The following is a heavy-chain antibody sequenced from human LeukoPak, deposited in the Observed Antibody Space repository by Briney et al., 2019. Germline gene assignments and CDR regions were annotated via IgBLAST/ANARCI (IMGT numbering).Heavy chain of an antibody. CDR2: INSDGIIT. CDR1: GFSFSSYW. V-gene: IGHV3-74*01. CDR3: GSDTVLGY. D-gene: IGHD5-18*01. Sequence: GGSLRLSCAASGFSFSSYWMHWVRQAPGKGLVWVSRINSDGIITNYADSVKGRFTISRDNAKNTVYLQMNSLRVEDTTVYYCGSDTVLGYWGQGTLVTASS. J-gene: IGHJ4*02.